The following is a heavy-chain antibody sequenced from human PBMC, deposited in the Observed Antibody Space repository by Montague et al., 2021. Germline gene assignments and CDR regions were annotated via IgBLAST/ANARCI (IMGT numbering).Heavy chain of an antibody. CDR3: ANNIHLDY. J-gene: IGHJ4*02. Sequence: SLRLSCAVSGFTFSLYAMNWVRQAPGKGLEWVSVIRGSGSNTYYADSVKGRFTISRDNSKNTVYLQMNSLRADDTAVYYCANNIHLDYWGQGTLVTVSS. CDR2: IRGSGSNT. CDR1: GFTFSLYA. V-gene: IGHV3-23*01.